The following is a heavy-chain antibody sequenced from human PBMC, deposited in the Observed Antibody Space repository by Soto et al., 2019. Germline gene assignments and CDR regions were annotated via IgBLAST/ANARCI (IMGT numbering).Heavy chain of an antibody. D-gene: IGHD2-21*02. V-gene: IGHV4-31*03. Sequence: QVQLQESGPGLVKPSQTLSLTCTVSCGSISSGGYYWSWIRQHPGKGLEWIGYIYYSGSTYYNPSLKRRVTSSLDTSKIQFSLKLSSVTAADTAVYYCASHYCGGDCSFDYWGQGTLVTVSS. J-gene: IGHJ4*02. CDR2: IYYSGST. CDR3: ASHYCGGDCSFDY. CDR1: CGSISSGGYY.